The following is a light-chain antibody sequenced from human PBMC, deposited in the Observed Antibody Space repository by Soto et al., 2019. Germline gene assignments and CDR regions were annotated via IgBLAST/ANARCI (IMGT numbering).Light chain of an antibody. V-gene: IGKV3-11*01. CDR3: QQRISLTAAL. CDR1: QSVSSY. Sequence: EIVLTQSPATLSLSPGERATLSCRASQSVSSYLACYQQKPGQAPRLLIYDASNRATVIPARFSGSGAGTAVTLPISSLEPEDFAVYYCQQRISLTAALFGQGTRLEMK. J-gene: IGKJ5*01. CDR2: DAS.